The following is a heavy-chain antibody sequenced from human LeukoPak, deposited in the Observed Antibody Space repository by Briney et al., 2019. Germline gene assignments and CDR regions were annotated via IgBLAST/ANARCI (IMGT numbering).Heavy chain of an antibody. V-gene: IGHV3-74*01. CDR2: INSDGSST. CDR1: GFTFSSYW. CDR3: ARGMSVLRFLEWPQPEGYYYGMDV. D-gene: IGHD3-3*01. J-gene: IGHJ6*02. Sequence: PGGSLRLSCAASGFTFSSYWMHRVRQAPGKGLVWVSRINSDGSSTSYADSVKGRFTISRDNAKNTLYLQMNSLRAEDTAVYYCARGMSVLRFLEWPQPEGYYYGMDVWGQGTTVTVSS.